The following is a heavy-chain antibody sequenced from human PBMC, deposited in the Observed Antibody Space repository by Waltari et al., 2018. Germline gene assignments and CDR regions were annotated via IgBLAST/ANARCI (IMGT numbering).Heavy chain of an antibody. Sequence: QVQLVQSGAEVKKPGASVKVSCKASGYTFTSYDINWVRQATGQGLEWMGWMNPNSGNTDYAQKFQGRVTMTRNTSISTAYMELSSLRSEDTAVYYCARKDDFWSGYCNVYSEYYFDYWGQGTLVTVSS. D-gene: IGHD3-3*01. CDR1: GYTFTSYD. CDR3: ARKDDFWSGYCNVYSEYYFDY. V-gene: IGHV1-8*01. J-gene: IGHJ4*02. CDR2: MNPNSGNT.